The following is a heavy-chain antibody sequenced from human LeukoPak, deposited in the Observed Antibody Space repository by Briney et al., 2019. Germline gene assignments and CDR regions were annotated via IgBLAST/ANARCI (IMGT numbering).Heavy chain of an antibody. CDR1: GYTFTSYG. CDR3: ARDLCYYDSSGYYHFDY. D-gene: IGHD3-22*01. Sequence: ASVKVSCKASGYTFTSYGISWVRQAPGQGLEWMGWISAYNGNTNYAQKLQGRVTMTTDTSTSTAYMELRSLRSDDTAVYYCARDLCYYDSSGYYHFDYWGQGSLVTVSS. J-gene: IGHJ4*02. V-gene: IGHV1-18*01. CDR2: ISAYNGNT.